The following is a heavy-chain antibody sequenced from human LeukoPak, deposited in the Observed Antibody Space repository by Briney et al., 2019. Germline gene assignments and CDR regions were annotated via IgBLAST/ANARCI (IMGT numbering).Heavy chain of an antibody. CDR3: ASVLLWFGEFPRFDP. CDR1: GGSISSSNW. CDR2: IYHSGST. D-gene: IGHD3-10*01. Sequence: NPSETLSLTCAVSGGSISSSNWWSWVRQPPGKGLEWIGEIYHSGSTNYNPSLKSRVTISVDKSGNQFSLKLSSVTAADTAVYYCASVLLWFGEFPRFDPWGQGTLVTISS. J-gene: IGHJ5*02. V-gene: IGHV4-4*02.